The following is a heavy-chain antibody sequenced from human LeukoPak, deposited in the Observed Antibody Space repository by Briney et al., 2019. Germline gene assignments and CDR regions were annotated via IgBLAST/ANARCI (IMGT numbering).Heavy chain of an antibody. Sequence: PGGSLRLSCAASGFTFSSYSMNWVRRAARKRREWVSYISGSSSTIYYADSVKGRFTISRDNAKNSLYLQMNSLRAEDTAVYYCARQRAGFTVTTSDYWGQGTLVTVSS. J-gene: IGHJ4*02. D-gene: IGHD4-17*01. CDR3: ARQRAGFTVTTSDY. CDR1: GFTFSSYS. CDR2: ISGSSSTI. V-gene: IGHV3-48*01.